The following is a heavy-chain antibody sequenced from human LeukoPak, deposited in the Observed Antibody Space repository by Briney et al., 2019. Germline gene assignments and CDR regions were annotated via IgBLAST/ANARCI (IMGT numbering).Heavy chain of an antibody. CDR3: AKDCSRRGGYYYYYMDV. J-gene: IGHJ6*03. D-gene: IGHD2-2*01. V-gene: IGHV3-21*04. CDR2: ISSSSTYI. Sequence: GGSLRLSCAASGFTFSSYSMNWVRQAPGKGLEWVSSISSSSTYIYYADSVKGRFTISRDNSKNTLYLQMNSLRAEDTAAYYCAKDCSRRGGYYYYYMDVWGKGTTVTVSS. CDR1: GFTFSSYS.